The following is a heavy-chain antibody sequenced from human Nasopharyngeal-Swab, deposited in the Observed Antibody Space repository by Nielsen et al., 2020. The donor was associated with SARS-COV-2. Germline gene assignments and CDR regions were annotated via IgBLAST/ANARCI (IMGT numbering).Heavy chain of an antibody. Sequence: GESLKISCAASGFTFSSYSMNWVRQAPGKGLEWVSYISSSSSTIYYADSVKGRFTISRDNAKNSLYLQMNSLRAEDTAVYYCARAAEYSSSVTPESTIISTPDFDYWGQGTLVTVSS. CDR3: ARAAEYSSSVTPESTIISTPDFDY. V-gene: IGHV3-48*01. D-gene: IGHD6-6*01. J-gene: IGHJ4*02. CDR1: GFTFSSYS. CDR2: ISSSSSTI.